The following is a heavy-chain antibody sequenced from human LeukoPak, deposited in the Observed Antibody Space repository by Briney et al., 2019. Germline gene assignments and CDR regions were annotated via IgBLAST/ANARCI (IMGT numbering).Heavy chain of an antibody. Sequence: PSETLSLTCTVSGGSISSSSYYWGWIRQPPGKGLEWIGSIYHSGSTYYNPSLKSRVTISVDTSKNQFSLKLSSVTAADTAVYYCASGGDAFDIWGQGTMVTVSS. J-gene: IGHJ3*02. CDR1: GGSISSSSYY. CDR3: ASGGDAFDI. CDR2: IYHSGST. D-gene: IGHD4-23*01. V-gene: IGHV4-39*07.